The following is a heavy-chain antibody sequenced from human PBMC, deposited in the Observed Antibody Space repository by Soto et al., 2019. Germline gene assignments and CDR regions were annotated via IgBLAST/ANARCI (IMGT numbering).Heavy chain of an antibody. V-gene: IGHV3-53*01. Sequence: GGSLRLSCAASGFTVSSNYMSWVRQAPGKGLEWVSVIYSGGSTYYADSVKGQFTISRDNSKNTLYLQMNSLRAEDTAVYYCASHTGIGDFDYWGQGTLVTVSS. CDR2: IYSGGST. CDR3: ASHTGIGDFDY. D-gene: IGHD7-27*01. J-gene: IGHJ4*02. CDR1: GFTVSSNY.